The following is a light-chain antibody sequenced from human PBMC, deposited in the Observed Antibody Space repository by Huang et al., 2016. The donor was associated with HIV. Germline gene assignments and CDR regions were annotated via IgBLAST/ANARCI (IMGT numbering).Light chain of an antibody. V-gene: IGKV1-27*01. J-gene: IGKJ4*01. CDR2: GAS. CDR3: QQYGNFPPLT. Sequence: DIQMTQSPSSLSASIGDRVTITCRASQGISNYLAWYQQKPSKVPRLLIYGASTLQSGVPSRFSGNGSGTDFTLTITSLQPEDLATYYCQQYGNFPPLTFGGGTKVEIK. CDR1: QGISNY.